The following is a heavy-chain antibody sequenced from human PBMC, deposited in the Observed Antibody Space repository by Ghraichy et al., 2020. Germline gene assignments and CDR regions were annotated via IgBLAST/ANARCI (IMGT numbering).Heavy chain of an antibody. J-gene: IGHJ4*02. D-gene: IGHD2-2*01. Sequence: GGSLRLSCAASGFTFSSYAMSWVRQAPGKGLEWVSAISGSGGSTYYADSVKGRFTISRDNSKNTLYLQMNSLRAEDTAVYYCAKGVGQLTGVYYFDYWGQGTLVTVSS. CDR3: AKGVGQLTGVYYFDY. V-gene: IGHV3-23*01. CDR2: ISGSGGST. CDR1: GFTFSSYA.